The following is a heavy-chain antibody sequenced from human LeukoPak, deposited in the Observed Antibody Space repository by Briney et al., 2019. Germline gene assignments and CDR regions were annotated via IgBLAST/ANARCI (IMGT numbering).Heavy chain of an antibody. V-gene: IGHV3-23*01. CDR1: GFTFSNYA. Sequence: GGSLRLSCAASGFTFSNYAMSWVCQAPGKGLEWVSAITGSGGNTYHADSVKGRFTISRDNSKNTVFLQMNSLRAEDTAVYYCAKWGDYDVLTGYYVSDYWGQGTLVTVSS. CDR3: AKWGDYDVLTGYYVSDY. CDR2: ITGSGGNT. J-gene: IGHJ4*02. D-gene: IGHD3-9*01.